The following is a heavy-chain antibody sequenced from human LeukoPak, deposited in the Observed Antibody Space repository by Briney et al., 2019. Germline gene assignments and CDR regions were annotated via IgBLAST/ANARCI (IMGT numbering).Heavy chain of an antibody. Sequence: GGSLRLSCAASGISVSSNYMNWVRQSPGKGLEWVSAISGSGGSTYYADSVKGRFTISRDNSKNTLYLQMNSLRAEDTAVYYCAKPSSGWFRGYFDYWGQGTLVTVSS. V-gene: IGHV3-23*01. D-gene: IGHD6-19*01. J-gene: IGHJ4*02. CDR1: GISVSSNY. CDR3: AKPSSGWFRGYFDY. CDR2: ISGSGGST.